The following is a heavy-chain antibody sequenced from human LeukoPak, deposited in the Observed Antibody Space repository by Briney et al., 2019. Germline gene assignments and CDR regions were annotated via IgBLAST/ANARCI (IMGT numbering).Heavy chain of an antibody. CDR1: QLTFSNYA. CDR2: ISGCGNTT. CDR3: ARDSDWNDGSFDH. V-gene: IGHV3-23*01. J-gene: IGHJ4*02. D-gene: IGHD1-1*01. Sequence: GGSLRLSCAASQLTFSNYAMSWVRQAPGKGLEWVSAISGCGNTTYFGDSVTGRFTISRDNPKNTVYLQMNSLRAEDTAVYYCARDSDWNDGSFDHWGQGTLVTVSS.